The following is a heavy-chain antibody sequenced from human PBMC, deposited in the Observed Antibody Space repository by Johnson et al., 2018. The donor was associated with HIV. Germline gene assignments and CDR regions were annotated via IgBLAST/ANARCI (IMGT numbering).Heavy chain of an antibody. CDR3: TSGSYYYDSRGSLVPAFDI. CDR2: IKSKSDGGTT. CDR1: GFTVSSNE. J-gene: IGHJ3*02. Sequence: VQLVESRGVLVQPGGSLRLSCAASGFTVSSNEMSWVRQAPGKGLEWVGRIKSKSDGGTTDYVAPVKGRFSISRDDSKNTLYVQMNSRKTEDTAVYYCTSGSYYYDSRGSLVPAFDIWGQGTMVTVSS. V-gene: IGHV3-15*01. D-gene: IGHD3-22*01.